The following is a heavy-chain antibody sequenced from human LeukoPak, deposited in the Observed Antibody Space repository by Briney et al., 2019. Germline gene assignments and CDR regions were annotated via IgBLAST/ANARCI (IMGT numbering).Heavy chain of an antibody. V-gene: IGHV3-30*18. D-gene: IGHD3-16*01. J-gene: IGHJ3*02. Sequence: LPGGSLRLSCAASGFTFSSYGMHWVRQAPGKGLEWVAVISYDGSNKYYADSVKGRFTISRDNSKNTLYLQMNSLRAEDTAVYYCAKDQPPYLWARSQGSAFDIWGQGTMVTVSS. CDR3: AKDQPPYLWARSQGSAFDI. CDR1: GFTFSSYG. CDR2: ISYDGSNK.